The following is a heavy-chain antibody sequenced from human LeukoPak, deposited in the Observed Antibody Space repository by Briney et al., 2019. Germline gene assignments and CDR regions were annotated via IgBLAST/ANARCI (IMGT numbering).Heavy chain of an antibody. CDR3: ARGPYYDILTGYSYYFDY. CDR1: GGTFSSYA. CDR2: IIPILGIA. J-gene: IGHJ4*02. D-gene: IGHD3-9*01. Sequence: SVKVSCKASGGTFSSYAISWVRQAPGQGLEWMGRIIPILGIANYAQKFQGRVTITADKSTSTAYMELSSLRSEDTAVYYCARGPYYDILTGYSYYFDYWGQGTLVTVSS. V-gene: IGHV1-69*04.